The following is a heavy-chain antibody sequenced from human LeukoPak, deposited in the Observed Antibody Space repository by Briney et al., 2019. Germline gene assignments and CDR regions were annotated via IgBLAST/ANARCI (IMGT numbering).Heavy chain of an antibody. CDR3: AKNAFWSYYYMDV. Sequence: PGGSLRLSCAASGFTFSSYGMHWVRQAPGKGLEWVSAISGSGGSTYYADSVKGRFTISRDNSKNTLYLQMNSLRAEDTAVYYCAKNAFWSYYYMDVWGKGTTVTVSS. V-gene: IGHV3-23*01. J-gene: IGHJ6*03. CDR2: ISGSGGST. D-gene: IGHD3-3*01. CDR1: GFTFSSYG.